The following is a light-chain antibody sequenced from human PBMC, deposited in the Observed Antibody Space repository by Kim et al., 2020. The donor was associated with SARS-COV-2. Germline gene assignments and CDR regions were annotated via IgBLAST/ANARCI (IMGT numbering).Light chain of an antibody. CDR2: EGS. Sequence: QSALTQPASVSGSPGQSITISCTGTRSDVGRYNLVSWYQQHPGKAPKVMIYEGSKRPSGVSDRFSGSKSGNTASLTISGLQAEDEADYYCCSLASSSTYVFGTGTKVTVL. CDR1: RSDVGRYNL. CDR3: CSLASSSTYV. J-gene: IGLJ1*01. V-gene: IGLV2-23*01.